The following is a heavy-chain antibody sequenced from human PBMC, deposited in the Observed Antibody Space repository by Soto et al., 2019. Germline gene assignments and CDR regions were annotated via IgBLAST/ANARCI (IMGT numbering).Heavy chain of an antibody. CDR2: INHSGNT. CDR3: SRRAPEGFGP. Sequence: SETLSLTCAVSGGSIGTSAYYWGWIRQAPGKGLEWIGSINHSGNTYLSPSLKDRVTMSVDTSKNSFSLKLRSATAADTGLYYCSRRAPEGFGPWGQGTLVTVSS. V-gene: IGHV4-39*01. J-gene: IGHJ5*02. CDR1: GGSIGTSAYY.